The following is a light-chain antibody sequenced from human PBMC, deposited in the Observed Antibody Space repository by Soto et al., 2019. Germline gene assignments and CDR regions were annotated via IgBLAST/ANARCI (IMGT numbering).Light chain of an antibody. CDR3: SSYTASSTYV. CDR1: SSDVGGYNY. V-gene: IGLV2-14*03. CDR2: DVS. J-gene: IGLJ1*01. Sequence: QSVLTRPASVSGAPGQSITISCTGTSSDVGGYNYVSWYQHHPGEAPKLMIFDVSNRPSGVSNRFSGSKSGNTASLTISGLQAEDEADYYCSSYTASSTYVFGTGTKVTVL.